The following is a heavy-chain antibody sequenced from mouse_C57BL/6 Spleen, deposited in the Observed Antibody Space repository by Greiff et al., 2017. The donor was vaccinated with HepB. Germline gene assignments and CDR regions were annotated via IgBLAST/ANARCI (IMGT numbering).Heavy chain of an antibody. CDR3: TTRLLCFDY. Sequence: VQLQQSGAELVRPGASVKLSCTASGFNIKDDYMHWVKQRPEQGLEWIGWIDPENGDTEYASKFQGKATITADTSSNTAYLQLSSLTSEDTAVYYCTTRLLCFDYWGQGTTLTVSS. D-gene: IGHD2-10*01. CDR1: GFNIKDDY. J-gene: IGHJ2*01. V-gene: IGHV14-4*01. CDR2: IDPENGDT.